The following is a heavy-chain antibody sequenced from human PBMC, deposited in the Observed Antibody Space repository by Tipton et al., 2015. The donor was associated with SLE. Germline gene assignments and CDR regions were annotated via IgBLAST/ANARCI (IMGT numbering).Heavy chain of an antibody. CDR1: GGSFSGHY. J-gene: IGHJ2*01. CDR3: ARGGYYYHSGGDFDL. V-gene: IGHV4-34*01. Sequence: TLSLTCAVYGGSFSGHYWSWIRQPPGRGLEWFGEINHSGSTNYNPSLKSRVTISVDRSKNQFSLKLSSVTAADTAVYYCARGGYYYHSGGDFDLWGRGTLVTVS. CDR2: INHSGST. D-gene: IGHD3-22*01.